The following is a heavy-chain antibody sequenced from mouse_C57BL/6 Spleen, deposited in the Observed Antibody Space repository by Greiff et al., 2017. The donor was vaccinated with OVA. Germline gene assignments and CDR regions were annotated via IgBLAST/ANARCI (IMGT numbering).Heavy chain of an antibody. Sequence: QVQLKESGPELVKPGASVKISCKASGYSFTSYYIHWVKQRPGQGLEWIGWIYPGSGNTKYNEKFKGKATLTADTSSSTAYMQLSSLTSEDSAVYYCARRRYGNYYAMDYWGQGTSVTVSS. CDR3: ARRRYGNYYAMDY. V-gene: IGHV1-66*01. CDR2: IYPGSGNT. CDR1: GYSFTSYY. J-gene: IGHJ4*01. D-gene: IGHD2-10*02.